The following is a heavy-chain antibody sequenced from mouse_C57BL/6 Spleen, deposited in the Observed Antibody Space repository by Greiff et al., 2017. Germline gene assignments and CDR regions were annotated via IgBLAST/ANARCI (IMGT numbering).Heavy chain of an antibody. CDR2: ISYDGSN. CDR3: ASASRGRGFAY. D-gene: IGHD6-1*01. Sequence: ESGPGLVKPSQSLSLTCSVTGYSITSGYYWNWIRQFPGNKLEWMGYISYDGSNNYNPSLKNRISITRDTSKNQFFLKLNSVTTEDTATYYCASASRGRGFAYWGQGTLVTVSA. CDR1: GYSITSGYY. J-gene: IGHJ3*01. V-gene: IGHV3-6*01.